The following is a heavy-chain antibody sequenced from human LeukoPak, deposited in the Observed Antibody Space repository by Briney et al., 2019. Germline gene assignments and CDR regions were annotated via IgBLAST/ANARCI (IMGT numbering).Heavy chain of an antibody. J-gene: IGHJ4*02. D-gene: IGHD6-13*01. Sequence: GRSLRLSSAASGFTFDDYAMHSVRQAPGKSLWRVSGINWNSGIRDYADSVKGGFTISRDNDKNSLYLQMNSQRAEDMALYYCAKDIGAAGTSYYFDYWGQGTLVTVSS. CDR1: GFTFDDYA. V-gene: IGHV3-9*03. CDR3: AKDIGAAGTSYYFDY. CDR2: INWNSGIR.